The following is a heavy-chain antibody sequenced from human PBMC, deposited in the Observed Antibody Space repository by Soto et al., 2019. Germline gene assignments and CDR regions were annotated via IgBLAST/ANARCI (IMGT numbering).Heavy chain of an antibody. J-gene: IGHJ1*01. D-gene: IGHD6-19*01. CDR3: ARRGSGWHFQY. CDR1: GGSFSSYA. Sequence: QVQLVQSGAEMKEPGSSMKVSCKASGGSFSSYAISWVRQAPGQGLEWMGGIIPPFGAANYAQRFQGRVTIIADESTSTAYMELSSLRSDDTAVYYCARRGSGWHFQYWGQCTLVTVSS. V-gene: IGHV1-69*12. CDR2: IIPPFGAA.